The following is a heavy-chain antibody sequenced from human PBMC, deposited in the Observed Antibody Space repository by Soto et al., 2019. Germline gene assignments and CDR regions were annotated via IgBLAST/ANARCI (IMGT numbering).Heavy chain of an antibody. V-gene: IGHV3-23*01. CDR3: ARSYYYDSTGYYRTFDY. CDR2: VGPSGAST. Sequence: GGSLRLSCAASGIIFGQYAMSWVRLAPGKGLEWVSVVGPSGASTFYADSVRGRFTISRDNSENTLYLQMNSLRAADTALYFCARSYYYDSTGYYRTFDYWGPGTLVTVSS. CDR1: GIIFGQYA. J-gene: IGHJ4*02. D-gene: IGHD3-22*01.